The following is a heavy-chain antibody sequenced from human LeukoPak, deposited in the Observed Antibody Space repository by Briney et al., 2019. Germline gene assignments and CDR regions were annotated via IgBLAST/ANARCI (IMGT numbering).Heavy chain of an antibody. D-gene: IGHD3-3*01. CDR2: LHHSGNI. CDR1: GASVTTSLR. V-gene: IGHV4-4*02. J-gene: IGHJ4*02. CDR3: GRVRFLEWD. Sequence: SETLSLTCAVSGASVTTSLRCNWVRQSPGKGLEWIGELHHSGNIIYNPSLKTRVSMSVDKSKNQYSLTLHSVTAADTGIYCAGRVRFLEWDWGPGTPVTVSS.